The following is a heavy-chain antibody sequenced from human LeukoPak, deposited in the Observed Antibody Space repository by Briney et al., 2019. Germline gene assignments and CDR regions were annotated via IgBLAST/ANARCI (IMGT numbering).Heavy chain of an antibody. Sequence: PGGSLRLSCAASGFTFSSYWMSWLRQAPGKGLEWVANIKQDGSEKYYVDSVKGRFTISRDNAKNSMYLQMNSLRAEDTAVYYCARARSYLGYCSGGSCYGYFDYWGQGTLVTVSS. CDR1: GFTFSSYW. J-gene: IGHJ4*02. D-gene: IGHD2-15*01. CDR3: ARARSYLGYCSGGSCYGYFDY. V-gene: IGHV3-7*01. CDR2: IKQDGSEK.